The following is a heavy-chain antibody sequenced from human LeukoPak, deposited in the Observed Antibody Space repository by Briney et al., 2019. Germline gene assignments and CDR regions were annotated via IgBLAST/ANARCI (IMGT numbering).Heavy chain of an antibody. D-gene: IGHD2-2*01. CDR1: GYTFTSYD. Sequence: ASVKVSCKASGYTFTSYDISWVRQATGQGLEWMGWMNPNSGNTGYAQKFQGRVTMTRNTSISTAYMELSSLRSEDTAVYYCARDRYCSSTSCPIRANWFDPWGQGTLVTVSS. J-gene: IGHJ5*02. CDR2: MNPNSGNT. V-gene: IGHV1-8*01. CDR3: ARDRYCSSTSCPIRANWFDP.